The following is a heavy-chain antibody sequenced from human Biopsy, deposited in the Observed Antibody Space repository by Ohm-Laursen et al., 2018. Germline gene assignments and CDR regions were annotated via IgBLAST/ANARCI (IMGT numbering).Heavy chain of an antibody. D-gene: IGHD1-26*01. CDR2: IYYTGNT. CDR3: ARHAPSYSGSYWRYFDL. J-gene: IGHJ2*01. Sequence: SETLSLTCTVSGGSINGGSYYLSWLRQPPGKGLEWIGDIYYTGNTNYNPSLKSRVTISVDTSMNHLSLRLTSVTAADTAVYYCARHAPSYSGSYWRYFDLWGRGTLVTVSS. CDR1: GGSINGGSYY. V-gene: IGHV4-61*03.